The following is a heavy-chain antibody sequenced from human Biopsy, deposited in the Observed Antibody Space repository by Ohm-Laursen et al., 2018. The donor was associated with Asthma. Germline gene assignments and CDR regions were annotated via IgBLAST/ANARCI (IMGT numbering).Heavy chain of an antibody. CDR1: GDSFSNYA. J-gene: IGHJ4*02. Sequence: ASVKVSCKASGDSFSNYAISWVRQAPGQGLEWMGWISPFTGDTHFGQKFQGRVTMTTDTSTDTAYMELRSLRSDDTAVYYCAWHPYNFGGFDYWGQGSLVLVSS. CDR2: ISPFTGDT. V-gene: IGHV1-18*01. CDR3: AWHPYNFGGFDY. D-gene: IGHD5-24*01.